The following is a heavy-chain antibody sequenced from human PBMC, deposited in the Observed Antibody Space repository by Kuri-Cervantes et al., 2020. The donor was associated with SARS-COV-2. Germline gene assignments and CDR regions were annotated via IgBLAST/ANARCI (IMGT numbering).Heavy chain of an antibody. J-gene: IGHJ2*01. V-gene: IGHV3-74*01. CDR2: LTNDGSDA. CDR1: GFTFSSCW. CDR3: ARESRDAYNLGSFDL. D-gene: IGHD5-24*01. Sequence: ETLSLTCVVSGFTFSSCWMHWVRQAPGKGLVWVSRLTNDGSDAIFADSVKGRFTISRDNAKNSLYLQMNSLRDEDTAVYYCARESRDAYNLGSFDLWGRGTLVTVSS.